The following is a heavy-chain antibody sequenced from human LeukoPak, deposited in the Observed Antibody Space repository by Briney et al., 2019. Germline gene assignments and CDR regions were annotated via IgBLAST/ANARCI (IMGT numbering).Heavy chain of an antibody. J-gene: IGHJ6*03. CDR1: GGSISSYY. D-gene: IGHD6-19*01. CDR2: IYTSGST. CDR3: ARGGLDTHYYYYYYMDV. Sequence: PSETLSLTCTVSGGSISSYYWSWIRQPAGKGLEWIGRIYTSGSTNYNPSPKSRVTMSVDTSKDQFSLKLSSVTAADTAVYYCARGGLDTHYYYYYYMDVWGKGTTVTISS. V-gene: IGHV4-4*07.